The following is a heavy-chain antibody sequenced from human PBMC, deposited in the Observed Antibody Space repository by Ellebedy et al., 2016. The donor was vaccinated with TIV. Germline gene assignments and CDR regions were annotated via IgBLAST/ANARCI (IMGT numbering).Heavy chain of an antibody. V-gene: IGHV3-48*01. CDR3: ARDAMIWIFDS. CDR1: GFTFSSYG. Sequence: GESLKISCAASGFTFSSYGMNWVRQAPGKGLEWVSYIGNSDTKYYADSVRGRFTISRDKAKKSVYLQMNSLRVEDTGVYYCARDAMIWIFDSWGQGTLVTVSS. D-gene: IGHD3-22*01. J-gene: IGHJ4*02. CDR2: IGNSDTK.